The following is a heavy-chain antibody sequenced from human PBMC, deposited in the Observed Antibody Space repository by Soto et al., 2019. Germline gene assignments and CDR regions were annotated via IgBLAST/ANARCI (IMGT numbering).Heavy chain of an antibody. V-gene: IGHV3-33*01. CDR1: GFTFNNYG. Sequence: QVQLVESGGGVVQPGRSLRLSCAASGFTFNNYGMHWVRQAPGKGLEWVAAIWHDGNNKYHADFVRGRFTISRDNSKSALYLQMDSLRAEDAAVYYCARDRVWGCGGDCSDAFDIWGQGTMVTVSS. CDR2: IWHDGNNK. CDR3: ARDRVWGCGGDCSDAFDI. J-gene: IGHJ3*02. D-gene: IGHD2-21*02.